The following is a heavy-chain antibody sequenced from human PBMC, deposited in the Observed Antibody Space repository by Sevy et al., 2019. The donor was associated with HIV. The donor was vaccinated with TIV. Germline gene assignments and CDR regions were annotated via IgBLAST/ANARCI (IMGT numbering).Heavy chain of an antibody. CDR1: GASIRDSSYY. CDR3: ARSMEQQLDAFDI. J-gene: IGHJ3*02. D-gene: IGHD6-13*01. Sequence: SETLSLTCTVSGASIRDSSYYWAWIRQPPGKGLEWIGNIYSDGETYYNSSLKSRVTISVDTSKNQFSLSLTSVTAADTAIYFGARSMEQQLDAFDIWGQGTMVTVSS. CDR2: IYSDGET. V-gene: IGHV4-39*01.